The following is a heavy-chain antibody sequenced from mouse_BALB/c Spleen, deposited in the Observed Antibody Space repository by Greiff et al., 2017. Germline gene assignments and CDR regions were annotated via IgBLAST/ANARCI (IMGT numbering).Heavy chain of an antibody. CDR2: ISYDGSN. CDR3: ARDTMIIDY. V-gene: IGHV3-6*02. J-gene: IGHJ2*01. Sequence: EVKLMESGPGLVKPSQSLSLTCSVTGYSITSGYYWNWIRQFPGNKLEWMGYISYDGSNNYNPSLKNRISITRDTSKNQFFLKLNSVTTEDTATYYCARDTMIIDYWGQGTTLTVSS. CDR1: GYSITSGYY. D-gene: IGHD2-4*01.